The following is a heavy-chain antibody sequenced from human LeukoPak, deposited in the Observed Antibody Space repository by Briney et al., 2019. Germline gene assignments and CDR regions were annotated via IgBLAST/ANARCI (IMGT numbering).Heavy chain of an antibody. V-gene: IGHV4-38-2*02. Sequence: PSETLSLTCIVSGYSVSSNSYWAWIRQSPGKGLEWIGSIHHGGNTYYNPSLMSRVSMSIDTSKNQCSLNLSSVTAADTAIFYCARWLGNGFDMRGQGTMVTVSS. CDR2: IHHGGNT. CDR3: ARWLGNGFDM. D-gene: IGHD6-19*01. J-gene: IGHJ3*02. CDR1: GYSVSSNSY.